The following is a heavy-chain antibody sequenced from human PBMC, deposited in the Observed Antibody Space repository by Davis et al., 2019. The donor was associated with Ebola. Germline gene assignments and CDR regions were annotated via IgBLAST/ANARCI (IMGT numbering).Heavy chain of an antibody. CDR3: ATNTTSSGFDY. J-gene: IGHJ4*02. Sequence: PSETLSLTCTVSGGSISSSSYYWSWIRQPPGKGLEWIGYIYYSGSTNYNPSLKSRVTISVDTSKNQFSLKLSSVTAADTAVYYCATNTTSSGFDYWGQGTLVTVSS. V-gene: IGHV4-61*05. CDR2: IYYSGST. CDR1: GGSISSSSYY. D-gene: IGHD6-6*01.